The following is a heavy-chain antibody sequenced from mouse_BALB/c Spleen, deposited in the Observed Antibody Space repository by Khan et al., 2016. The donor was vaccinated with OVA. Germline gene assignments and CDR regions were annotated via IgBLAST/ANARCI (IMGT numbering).Heavy chain of an antibody. CDR3: ARSGYGTFAY. D-gene: IGHD2-10*02. CDR1: GYTFTDYI. CDR2: IYPGSAST. J-gene: IGHJ3*01. Sequence: QVQLQQSGPELVKPGASVKMSCKASGYTFTDYIINWVKQRTGQGLEWIGDIYPGSASTYYNEKFKGKATLTADKSSNTVYMQLSSLTSEDSAVYFCARSGYGTFAYWGQGTLVTVSA. V-gene: IGHV1-77*01.